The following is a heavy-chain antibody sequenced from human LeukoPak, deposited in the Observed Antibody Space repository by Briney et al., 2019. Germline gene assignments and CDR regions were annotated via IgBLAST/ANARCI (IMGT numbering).Heavy chain of an antibody. D-gene: IGHD6-13*01. J-gene: IGHJ4*02. V-gene: IGHV3-23*01. Sequence: QPGGSLRLSCAVSGITLSNYGMSWVRQAPGKGLEWVAGISDGGGSRNYADSVKGRFTISRDNPKNTLYLQMNSLRAEDTAVYYCARGAIVGLAAAGFDYWGQGTLVTVSS. CDR1: GITLSNYG. CDR3: ARGAIVGLAAAGFDY. CDR2: ISDGGGSR.